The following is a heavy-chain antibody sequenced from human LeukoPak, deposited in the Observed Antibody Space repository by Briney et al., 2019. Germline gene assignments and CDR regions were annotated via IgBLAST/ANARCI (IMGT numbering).Heavy chain of an antibody. CDR1: GFTFSSYE. CDR3: ARYSNYYDSSGYRTNYFDY. D-gene: IGHD3-22*01. CDR2: ISSSGSTI. V-gene: IGHV3-48*03. J-gene: IGHJ4*02. Sequence: GGSLRLSCAASGFTFSSYEMNWVRQAPGKGLEWVSYISSSGSTIYYADSVKGRFTISRDNAKNSLYLQMNGLRAEDTAVYYCARYSNYYDSSGYRTNYFDYWGQGTLVTVSS.